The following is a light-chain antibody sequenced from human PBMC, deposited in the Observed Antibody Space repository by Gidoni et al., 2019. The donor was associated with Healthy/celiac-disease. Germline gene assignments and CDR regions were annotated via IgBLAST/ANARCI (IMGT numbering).Light chain of an antibody. CDR1: QSVSSY. CDR3: QQRSNWPT. CDR2: DAS. V-gene: IGKV3-11*01. Sequence: EIVLTQSPATLSLSPGERATLSCSASQSVSSYLAWYQQKPGQAPRLLIDDASNRATGIPARFSGSGSGTDFTLTISSLEPEDVAVYYCQQRSNWPTFGQGTKVEIK. J-gene: IGKJ1*01.